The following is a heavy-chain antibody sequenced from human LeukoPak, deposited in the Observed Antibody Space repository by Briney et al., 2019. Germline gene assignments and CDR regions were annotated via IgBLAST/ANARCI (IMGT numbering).Heavy chain of an antibody. V-gene: IGHV3-23*01. Sequence: GGSLRLSCAASGFAFSSYGMSWVRQAPGRGLEWVSGIGGSGANTYYGDSVRGRFTISRDNSKDTLYLQMNSLRAEDTAVYYCARDRHSSGWYLDDWGQGTLVTVSS. CDR1: GFAFSSYG. CDR2: IGGSGANT. CDR3: ARDRHSSGWYLDD. J-gene: IGHJ4*02. D-gene: IGHD6-19*01.